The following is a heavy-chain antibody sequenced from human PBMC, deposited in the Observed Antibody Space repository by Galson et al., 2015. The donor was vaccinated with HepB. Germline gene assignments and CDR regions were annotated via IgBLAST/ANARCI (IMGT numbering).Heavy chain of an antibody. Sequence: SLRLSCAASGFTFSSQDMHWVRQTTGRGLEWVSGIGTIGDTFYSTSVRGRFTISRENAKTSLYLQMNSLRDDDTAVYYCARGHPVVRGVISDMDVWGQGSPGHRLL. J-gene: IGHJ6*02. CDR3: ARGHPVVRGVISDMDV. CDR2: IGTIGDT. D-gene: IGHD3-10*01. CDR1: GFTFSSQD. V-gene: IGHV3-13*01.